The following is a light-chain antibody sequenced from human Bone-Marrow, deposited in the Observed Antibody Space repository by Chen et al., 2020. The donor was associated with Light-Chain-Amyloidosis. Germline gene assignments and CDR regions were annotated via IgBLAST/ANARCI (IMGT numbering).Light chain of an antibody. J-gene: IGLJ3*02. CDR1: NIGSTS. CDR2: DDS. Sequence: SYVLTQPSSVSVAPGQTATIACGGNNIGSTSVHWYQQTPGQAPLLFVYDDSDRPSGIPERLSGSNSGTTAPLTISRVEAGDEADYYCQVWARSSDRPVFGGGTKLTVL. CDR3: QVWARSSDRPV. V-gene: IGLV3-21*02.